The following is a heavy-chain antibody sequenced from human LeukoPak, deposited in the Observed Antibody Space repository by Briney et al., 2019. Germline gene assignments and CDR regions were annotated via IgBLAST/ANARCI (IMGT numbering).Heavy chain of an antibody. CDR3: AHRQHTMVRGVISGWFDP. Sequence: GSGPTLVNPTQTLTLTCTFSGFSLSTSGVGVGWIRQPPGKALEWLALIYWDDDKRYSPSLKSRLTITKDTSKNQVVLTMTNMDPVDTATYYCAHRQHTMVRGVISGWFDPWGQGTLVTVSS. D-gene: IGHD3-10*01. J-gene: IGHJ5*02. V-gene: IGHV2-5*02. CDR1: GFSLSTSGVG. CDR2: IYWDDDK.